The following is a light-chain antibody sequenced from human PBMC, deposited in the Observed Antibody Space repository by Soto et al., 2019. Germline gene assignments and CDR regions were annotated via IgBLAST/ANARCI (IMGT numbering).Light chain of an antibody. CDR1: QSVSTN. V-gene: IGKV3-15*01. Sequence: VMTQSPATLSVSPGERAALSCRASQSVSTNLAWYQQKPGQPPRLLIYFASTRATAVPARFTAGGSGTDFTLTISSLQSDDLAVYDCQQYDKWPRTFGQGNKVEIK. CDR2: FAS. J-gene: IGKJ1*01. CDR3: QQYDKWPRT.